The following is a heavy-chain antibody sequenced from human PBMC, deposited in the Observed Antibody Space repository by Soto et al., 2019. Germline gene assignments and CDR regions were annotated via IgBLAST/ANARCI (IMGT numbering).Heavy chain of an antibody. CDR2: ISSSSSSI. CDR3: ARGASGYDSYYFDC. D-gene: IGHD5-12*01. CDR1: GFTFNSYS. Sequence: EVQLVESGGGLVQPGGSLRLSCAASGFTFNSYSMNWVRQAPGKGLEGISYISSSSSSIYYADSVKGRFTISRDNAKSSLYLQMNSLRAEDTAVYYCARGASGYDSYYFDCWGQGTLVTVAS. J-gene: IGHJ4*02. V-gene: IGHV3-48*01.